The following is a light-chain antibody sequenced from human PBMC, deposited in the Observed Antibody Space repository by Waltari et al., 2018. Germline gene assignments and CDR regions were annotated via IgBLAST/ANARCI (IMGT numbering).Light chain of an antibody. J-gene: IGKJ2*01. Sequence: EIVLTQSPATLSLSPGEEATLSCRTSQSVSGNYLAWYQQKPGQAPRLLIYAASSRATDIPDRFSGRGSGTDFTLTINRLQPEDFAVYFCHQYGSSPPYTFGQGTKLGIK. V-gene: IGKV3-20*01. CDR3: HQYGSSPPYT. CDR1: QSVSGNY. CDR2: AAS.